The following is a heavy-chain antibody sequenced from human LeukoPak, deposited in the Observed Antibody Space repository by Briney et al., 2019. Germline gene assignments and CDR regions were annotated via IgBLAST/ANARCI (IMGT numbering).Heavy chain of an antibody. J-gene: IGHJ4*02. CDR1: GFMFSDYY. CDR3: ARAVASGWYEYYFDY. CDR2: ISSGGSTI. D-gene: IGHD6-19*01. Sequence: KPGGSLRLSCAASGFMFSDYYMGWIRQAPGKGLEWVSYISSGGSTIYYADSVKGRFTISRDNAKNSLYLQMNSLRAEDTAVYYCARAVASGWYEYYFDYWGQGTLVTVSS. V-gene: IGHV3-11*01.